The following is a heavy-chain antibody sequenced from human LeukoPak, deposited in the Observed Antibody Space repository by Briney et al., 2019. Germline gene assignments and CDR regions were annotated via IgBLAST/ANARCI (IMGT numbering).Heavy chain of an antibody. D-gene: IGHD1-1*01. J-gene: IGHJ4*02. CDR2: IKQDESKK. V-gene: IGHV3-7*03. CDR3: ARTGTTLDY. Sequence: GGSLRLSCTGSGFTFGDYAMSWFRQAAGKGLEWVANIKQDESKKYYVDSVKGRFTISRDNAKNSLYLQMSSLRVEDTAVYYCARTGTTLDYWGQGTLVTVSS. CDR1: GFTFGDYA.